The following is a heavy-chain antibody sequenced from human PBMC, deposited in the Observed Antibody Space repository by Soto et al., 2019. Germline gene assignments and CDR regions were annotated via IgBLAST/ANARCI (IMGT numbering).Heavy chain of an antibody. Sequence: EVQLVETGGGLIQPGGSLRLSCAASGFNITNNYMSWVRQAPGKGLEWVSFIYSGGSTYYADSVKGRFSISRDISKNTLFLQMNSLRAEDTAVYYCPRSYDSSGYYPGSFDYWGQGTLVTVSS. V-gene: IGHV3-53*02. D-gene: IGHD3-22*01. CDR2: IYSGGST. CDR3: PRSYDSSGYYPGSFDY. CDR1: GFNITNNY. J-gene: IGHJ4*02.